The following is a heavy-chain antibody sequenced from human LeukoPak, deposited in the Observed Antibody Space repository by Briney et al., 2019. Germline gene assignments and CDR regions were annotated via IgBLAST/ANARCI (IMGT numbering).Heavy chain of an antibody. J-gene: IGHJ4*02. V-gene: IGHV3-13*01. D-gene: IGHD4-17*01. CDR1: GFTFSTYD. CDR3: AKDGRGYGDFHYFDY. Sequence: PGGSLRLSCAASGFTFSTYDMHWVRQSTRKGLEWVSAIGTAGDTYYPDSMKGRFTISRANAKNSLYLQMNSLRAGDTAVYYCAKDGRGYGDFHYFDYWGQGTLVTVSS. CDR2: IGTAGDT.